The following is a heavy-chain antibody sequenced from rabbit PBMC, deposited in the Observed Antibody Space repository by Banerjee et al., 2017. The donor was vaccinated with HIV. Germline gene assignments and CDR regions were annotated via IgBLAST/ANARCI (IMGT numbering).Heavy chain of an antibody. CDR1: GFSFSSGYY. Sequence: QSLEESGGDLVQPGASLTLTCTASGFSFSSGYYMCWVRQAPGKGLEWIGCMNTGSSGITYYASWAKGRFTISKTSSTTVTLQMTSLTAADTATYFCARDLAGVIGWNFGLWGPGTLVTVS. D-gene: IGHD4-1*01. J-gene: IGHJ4*01. V-gene: IGHV1S40*01. CDR2: MNTGSSGIT. CDR3: ARDLAGVIGWNFGL.